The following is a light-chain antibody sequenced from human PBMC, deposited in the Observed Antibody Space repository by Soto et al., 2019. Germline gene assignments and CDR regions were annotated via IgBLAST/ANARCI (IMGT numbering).Light chain of an antibody. CDR2: GAS. Sequence: EIVLTQSPGTLSLSPGERATLSCRASQSVGSAYVGWYQQKPGQAPRLLIFGASRGATGIPDRFSGSGSGTNFTLTINKVEPEDFALYYCQQRNTLPITFGGGTKVDIK. V-gene: IGKV3D-20*02. J-gene: IGKJ4*01. CDR3: QQRNTLPIT. CDR1: QSVGSAY.